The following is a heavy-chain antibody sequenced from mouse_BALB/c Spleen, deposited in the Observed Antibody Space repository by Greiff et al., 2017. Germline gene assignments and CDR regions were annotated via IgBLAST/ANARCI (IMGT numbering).Heavy chain of an antibody. CDR2: ILPGSGST. J-gene: IGHJ3*01. D-gene: IGHD2-1*01. CDR1: GYTFSSYW. CDR3: ARRGGNYPFAD. V-gene: IGHV1-9*01. Sequence: VQLQQSGAELMKPGASVKISCKATGYTFSSYWIEWVKQRPGHGLEWIGEILPGSGSTNYNEKFKGKATFTADTSSNTAYMQLSSLTSEDSAVYYCARRGGNYPFADWGQGTLVTVSA.